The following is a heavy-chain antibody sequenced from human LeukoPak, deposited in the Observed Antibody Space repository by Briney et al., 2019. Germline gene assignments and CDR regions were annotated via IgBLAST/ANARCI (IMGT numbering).Heavy chain of an antibody. V-gene: IGHV3-23*01. D-gene: IGHD3-10*01. CDR1: GFTFSSYE. J-gene: IGHJ5*02. CDR3: ARDGPMVRGVIPWWFDP. Sequence: PGGSLRLSCAASGFTFSSYEMNWVRQAPGKGLEWGSAISGSGGSTYYADSVKGRFTISRDNAKNSLYLQMNSLRAEDTAVYCCARDGPMVRGVIPWWFDPWGQGTLVTVSS. CDR2: ISGSGGST.